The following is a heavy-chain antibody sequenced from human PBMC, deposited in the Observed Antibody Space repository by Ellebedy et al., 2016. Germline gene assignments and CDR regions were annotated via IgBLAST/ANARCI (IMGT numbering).Heavy chain of an antibody. CDR3: ATSSGWYFYYFDY. CDR2: ISAYSGDR. D-gene: IGHD6-19*01. J-gene: IGHJ4*02. V-gene: IGHV1-18*04. CDR1: GYTFTNYG. Sequence: ASVTVSCKASGYTFTNYGITWVRQAPGQGLEWMGWISAYSGDRNSAQELQDRVTKTTDTSTNTAYMELRSMRSDETAVYYCATSSGWYFYYFDYWGQGTLVTASS.